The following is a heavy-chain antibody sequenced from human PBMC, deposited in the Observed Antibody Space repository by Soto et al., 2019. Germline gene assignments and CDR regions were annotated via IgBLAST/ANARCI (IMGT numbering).Heavy chain of an antibody. CDR3: ATDSAGRGHFDP. J-gene: IGHJ5*02. V-gene: IGHV4-59*13. Sequence: SETLSLTCSISGGSFGTNYWSWIRQAPGKALEWIGYTYYTGSTKYNPSLKSRATISVDTSKNQFSLTLNSATAADTAVYYCATDSAGRGHFDPWGQGILVTFSS. CDR2: TYYTGST. D-gene: IGHD3-10*01. CDR1: GGSFGTNY.